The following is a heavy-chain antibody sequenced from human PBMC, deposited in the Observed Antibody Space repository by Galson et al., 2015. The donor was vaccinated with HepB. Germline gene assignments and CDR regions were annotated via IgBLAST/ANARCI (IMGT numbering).Heavy chain of an antibody. CDR1: GGSISSGGYY. Sequence: TLSLTCPVSGGSISSGGYYWSWIRQHPGKGLEWIGYIYYSGSTYYNPSLKSRVTISVDTSKNQFSLKLSSVTAADTAVYYCARERVGAAPDAFDIWGQGTMVTVSS. D-gene: IGHD3-16*01. J-gene: IGHJ3*02. CDR3: ARERVGAAPDAFDI. CDR2: IYYSGST. V-gene: IGHV4-31*03.